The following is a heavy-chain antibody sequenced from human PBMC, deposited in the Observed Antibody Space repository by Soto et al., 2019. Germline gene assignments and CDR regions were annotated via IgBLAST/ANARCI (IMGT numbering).Heavy chain of an antibody. Sequence: QITLKESGPTLVKPTQTLTLTCTFSGFSLSTSGVGVGWIRQPPGKALEWLALIYWDDDKRYSPSLKSRPTIXKXNSKSQVVLTMTSMDPVDTATYYCAHVLYGDFRLRYWGQGTLVTVSS. CDR3: AHVLYGDFRLRY. D-gene: IGHD4-17*01. CDR1: GFSLSTSGVG. CDR2: IYWDDDK. J-gene: IGHJ4*02. V-gene: IGHV2-5*02.